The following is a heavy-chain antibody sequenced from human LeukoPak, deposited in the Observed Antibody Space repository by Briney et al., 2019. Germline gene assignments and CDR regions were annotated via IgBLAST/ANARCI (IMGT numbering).Heavy chain of an antibody. CDR2: ISAYNGNT. CDR3: ARDRDYDILTGYYNNWFDP. J-gene: IGHJ5*02. Sequence: ASVKVSCKASGYTFTSYGISWVRQAPGQGLEWMGWISAYNGNTNYAQKLQGRVTMTTDTFTSTAYMELRSLRSDDTAVYYCARDRDYDILTGYYNNWFDPWGQGTLVTVSS. CDR1: GYTFTSYG. V-gene: IGHV1-18*01. D-gene: IGHD3-9*01.